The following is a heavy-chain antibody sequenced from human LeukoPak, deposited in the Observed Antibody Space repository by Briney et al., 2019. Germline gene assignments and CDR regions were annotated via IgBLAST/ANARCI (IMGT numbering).Heavy chain of an antibody. CDR2: LYYSGST. J-gene: IGHJ3*02. CDR1: GGSISRSDYY. Sequence: LSETLSLTCSVSGGSISRSDYYWVWVRQPPGKGLEWIGSLYYSGSTYYNPSLKSRVTVSVDTSKNQFSLRLRSVTAADTAVYYCARQGSGPLTGLDIWGQGTMVTVSS. D-gene: IGHD3-9*01. CDR3: ARQGSGPLTGLDI. V-gene: IGHV4-39*01.